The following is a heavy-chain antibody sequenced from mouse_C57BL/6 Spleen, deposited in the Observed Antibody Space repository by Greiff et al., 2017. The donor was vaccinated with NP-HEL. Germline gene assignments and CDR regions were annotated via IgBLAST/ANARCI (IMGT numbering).Heavy chain of an antibody. J-gene: IGHJ2*01. D-gene: IGHD1-1*01. CDR2: INPGSGGT. Sequence: VQLQQSGAELVRPGTSVKVSCKASGYAFTNYLIEWAKQRPGQGLEWIGMINPGSGGTNYKEKFKGKATLTADKSSSTAYMQLSRLTSEDSAVYFCARSGESTVVEDLDYWGQGTTLTVSS. CDR3: ARSGESTVVEDLDY. CDR1: GYAFTNYL. V-gene: IGHV1-54*01.